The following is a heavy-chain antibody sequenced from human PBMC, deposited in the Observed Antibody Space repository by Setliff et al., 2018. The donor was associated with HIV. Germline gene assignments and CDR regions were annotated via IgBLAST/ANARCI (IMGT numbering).Heavy chain of an antibody. CDR3: ARDDPLYYDSSGYYYVVAFDI. J-gene: IGHJ3*02. Sequence: GASVKVSCKASGYTFTSYGISWVRRAPGQGLEWMGWISAYNGNTNYAQKLQGRVTMTTDTSTSTAYMELRSLRSDDTAVYYCARDDPLYYDSSGYYYVVAFDIWGQGTMVTVSS. CDR2: ISAYNGNT. CDR1: GYTFTSYG. D-gene: IGHD3-22*01. V-gene: IGHV1-18*01.